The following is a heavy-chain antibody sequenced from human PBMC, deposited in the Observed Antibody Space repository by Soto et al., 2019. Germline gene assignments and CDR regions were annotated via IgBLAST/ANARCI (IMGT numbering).Heavy chain of an antibody. D-gene: IGHD3-10*01. CDR1: GCSFSSSSYY. Sequence: QLQLQESGPGLVKPSETLSLTCTVSGCSFSSSSYYWGRIRQPPGKWLEWIGSIYYSGSTYYNPTHVGRSIICVVTSKNQFSLKRSSVTAAVTAVHYCARREDYFRSGSYSDYWGQGTLVTVSS. CDR3: ARREDYFRSGSYSDY. V-gene: IGHV4-39*01. CDR2: IYYSGST. J-gene: IGHJ4*02.